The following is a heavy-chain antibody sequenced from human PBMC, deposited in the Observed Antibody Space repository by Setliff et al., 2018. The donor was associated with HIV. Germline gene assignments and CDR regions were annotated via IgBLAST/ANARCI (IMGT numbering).Heavy chain of an antibody. CDR2: MYKGGKT. CDR3: AKGGYGGAYYVAGY. Sequence: HPGGSLRLSCAASELTFSNYAMTWVRQAPGKGLEWVTVMYKGGKTYYADFVKGRFTIARDDSKNTVSLQMTNLGTGDTATYYCAKGGYGGAYYVAGYWGQGTLVTVSS. J-gene: IGHJ4*02. CDR1: ELTFSNYA. V-gene: IGHV3-23*01. D-gene: IGHD5-18*01.